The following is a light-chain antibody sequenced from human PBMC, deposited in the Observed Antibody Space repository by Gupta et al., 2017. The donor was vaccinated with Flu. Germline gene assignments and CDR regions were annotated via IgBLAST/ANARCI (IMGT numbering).Light chain of an antibody. J-gene: IGKJ2*01. Sequence: LTLTPCEPDCRTCRCRQSQRHRKGYNYLDWERHEPGQCPQILIDLGRNRDCGVNDRVSGGGTGTDFTLKSSGAEDEDVGVYHNKQSLHHVFGQGTKVEIK. CDR1: QSQRHRKGYNY. CDR3: KQSLHHV. V-gene: IGKV2-28*01. CDR2: LGR.